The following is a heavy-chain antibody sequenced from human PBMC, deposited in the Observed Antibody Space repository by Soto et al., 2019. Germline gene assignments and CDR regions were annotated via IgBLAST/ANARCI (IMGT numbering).Heavy chain of an antibody. Sequence: PGESLKISCKGSAYSFNTYWIAWVRQTPGKGLEWMGSIFFGASKIRYSPSFEGQVTISADKSINTAYLHWSGRKAPDRALYLGATRGCSIWFGYWGQGPLGTVSS. CDR1: AYSFNTYW. V-gene: IGHV5-51*01. CDR2: IFFGASKI. CDR3: ATRGCSIWFGY. J-gene: IGHJ4*02. D-gene: IGHD3-3*02.